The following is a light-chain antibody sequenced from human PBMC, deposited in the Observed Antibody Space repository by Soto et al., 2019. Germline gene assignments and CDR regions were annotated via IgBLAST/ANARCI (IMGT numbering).Light chain of an antibody. CDR2: GAS. V-gene: IGKV3-20*01. CDR3: QQYASAPFS. CDR1: QIFSSDY. Sequence: EVVLTQSPGTLSLSPGERATLSCRASQIFSSDYLAWYQQKPGQAPRLLIYGASTRATHIPDRFSGSGSGTDFTLTISRLEPEDSAVYYCQQYASAPFSLGPGTKVDIK. J-gene: IGKJ3*01.